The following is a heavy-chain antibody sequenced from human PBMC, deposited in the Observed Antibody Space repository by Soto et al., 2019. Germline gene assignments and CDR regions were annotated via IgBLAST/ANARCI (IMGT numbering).Heavy chain of an antibody. CDR1: GGSITSSY. CDR3: ARGEDAFFYYGLDV. Sequence: SETLSLTGTVSGGSITSSYWSWIRRPPGKGLEWIAYIYDTGISGYTPSTSYNPSLKRRVTMSVDTSKNQYSLKLTSVTAADTAVYYCARGEDAFFYYGLDVWGQGITVTVSS. J-gene: IGHJ6*02. CDR2: IYDTGISGYTPST. V-gene: IGHV4-59*01.